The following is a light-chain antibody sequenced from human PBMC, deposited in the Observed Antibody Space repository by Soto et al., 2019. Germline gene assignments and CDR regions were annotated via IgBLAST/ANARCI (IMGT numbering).Light chain of an antibody. CDR2: GAS. CDR3: QQYGSSPWT. V-gene: IGKV3-20*01. CDR1: QSVSSSY. J-gene: IGKJ1*01. Sequence: LSQSPGTVSLSPGERATLPCRASQSVSSSYLAWYQQKPGQAPRLLIYGASSRATGIPGRFSGSGSGTDFTLTISRLEPEDFAVYYCQQYGSSPWTFGQGTKVDTK.